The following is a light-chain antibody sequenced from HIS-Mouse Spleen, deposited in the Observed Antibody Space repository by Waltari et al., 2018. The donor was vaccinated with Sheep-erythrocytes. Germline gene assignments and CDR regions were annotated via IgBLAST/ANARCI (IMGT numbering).Light chain of an antibody. Sequence: DIVMIQSPDSLAVSLGERATINCQSSQSVLYSSNNKNYLAWYQQKPGQPPKLLIYWASTRESGVPDRFSGSGSGTDFTLTISSLQAEDVAVYYCQQYYSTPPTFGGGTKVEIK. J-gene: IGKJ4*01. CDR2: WAS. CDR3: QQYYSTPPT. CDR1: QSVLYSSNNKNY. V-gene: IGKV4-1*01.